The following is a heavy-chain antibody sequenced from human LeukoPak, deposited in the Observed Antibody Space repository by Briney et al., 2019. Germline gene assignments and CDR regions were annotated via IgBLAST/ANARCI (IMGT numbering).Heavy chain of an antibody. J-gene: IGHJ4*02. V-gene: IGHV3-30*18. D-gene: IGHD4-23*01. CDR1: GFTFSSYG. Sequence: GGSLRLSCAASGFTFSSYGMHWVRQAPGKGLEWVAVISYDGSNKYYADSVKGRFTISRDNSKNTLYLQMNSLRAEDTAVYYCAKEAWASDYCGNSFWYYFDYWGQGTLVTVSS. CDR3: AKEAWASDYCGNSFWYYFDY. CDR2: ISYDGSNK.